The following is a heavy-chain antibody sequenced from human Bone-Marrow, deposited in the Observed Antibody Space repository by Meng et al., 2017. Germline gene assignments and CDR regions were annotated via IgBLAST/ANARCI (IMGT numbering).Heavy chain of an antibody. Sequence: HLGDAGGALCQPWSSLGLVCEAAGFTFGSYSMHWVRQAPGKGLDWVAVTSYDEGTKYYAESVRGRFTISRDNSKNTLYLQMNSLRAEDTAVYYCAREPDHRSWLDTWGQGTLVTVSS. CDR1: GFTFGSYS. D-gene: IGHD1-14*01. V-gene: IGHV3-30*04. CDR3: AREPDHRSWLDT. CDR2: TSYDEGTK. J-gene: IGHJ5*02.